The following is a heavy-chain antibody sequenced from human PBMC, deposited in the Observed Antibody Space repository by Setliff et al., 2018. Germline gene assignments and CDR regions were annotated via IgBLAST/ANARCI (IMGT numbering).Heavy chain of an antibody. D-gene: IGHD3-22*01. J-gene: IGHJ6*03. CDR1: GGTFSDYG. V-gene: IGHV1-69*05. CDR3: VREGVDSRSSTDYRYYMDV. Sequence: GASVKVSCKASGGTFSDYGISWVRQAPGQGLEWMGGTIPIFGTTDYAQKFQGRVTIITDESTSTAFMQLSSLRSEDTAVYYCVREGVDSRSSTDYRYYMDVWGEGTTVTVSS. CDR2: TIPIFGTT.